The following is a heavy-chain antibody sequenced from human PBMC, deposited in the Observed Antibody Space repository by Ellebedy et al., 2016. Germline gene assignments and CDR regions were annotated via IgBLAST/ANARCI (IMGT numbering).Heavy chain of an antibody. CDR2: ISRSSTTI. CDR1: ELTFSNYN. J-gene: IGHJ4*02. CDR3: AGFTVAGGHY. Sequence: GESLKISCTASELTFSNYNMNWVRQTPGKGLEWVSYISRSSTTIYYADSVKGRFTISRDNAKNSLSLQMNSLRAEDTAVYYCAGFTVAGGHYWGQGTLVTVSS. V-gene: IGHV3-48*01. D-gene: IGHD6-19*01.